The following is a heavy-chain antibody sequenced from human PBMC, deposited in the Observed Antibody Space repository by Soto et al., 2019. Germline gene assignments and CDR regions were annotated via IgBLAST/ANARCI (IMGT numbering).Heavy chain of an antibody. CDR3: ARTSYDSSGTAADP. Sequence: QVQLQESGPGLVKPSQTLSLTCPVSGGSISSGGYYWSWIRQHPGKGLEWIGDIYYSGCTYYNPALESRVTISVDTTKNQFSLKLSSVTAADTAVYYCARTSYDSSGTAADPWGQGTLVTVSS. D-gene: IGHD3-22*01. CDR1: GGSISSGGYY. J-gene: IGHJ5*02. CDR2: IYYSGCT. V-gene: IGHV4-31*03.